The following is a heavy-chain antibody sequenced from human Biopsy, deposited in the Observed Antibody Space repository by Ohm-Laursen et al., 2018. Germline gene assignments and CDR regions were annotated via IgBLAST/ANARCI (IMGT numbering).Heavy chain of an antibody. CDR3: ARFIVPSLHCSNGVCPIRWFDP. V-gene: IGHV4-39*07. CDR1: GGSISSGSNY. Sequence: TLSLTCTVSGGSISSGSNYWAWLRQPPGKGLEWIGEVHHDGRANYNPSLKSRVTISGDMSMKQFSLKLSGVTAADTAVYYCARFIVPSLHCSNGVCPIRWFDPWGQGTLVTVFS. CDR2: VHHDGRA. D-gene: IGHD2-2*01. J-gene: IGHJ5*02.